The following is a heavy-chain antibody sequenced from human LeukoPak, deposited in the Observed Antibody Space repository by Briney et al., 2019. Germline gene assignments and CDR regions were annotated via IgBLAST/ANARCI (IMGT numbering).Heavy chain of an antibody. V-gene: IGHV1-69*05. J-gene: IGHJ5*02. CDR3: ASTGYCSSTSCYTHNWFDP. CDR1: GGTFSSYA. Sequence: SVKVSCKASGGTFSSYAISWVRQAPRQGLEWMGGIIPIFGTANYAQKFQGRVTITTDESTSTAYMELSSLRSEDTAVYYCASTGYCSSTSCYTHNWFDPWGQGTLVTVSS. CDR2: IIPIFGTA. D-gene: IGHD2-2*02.